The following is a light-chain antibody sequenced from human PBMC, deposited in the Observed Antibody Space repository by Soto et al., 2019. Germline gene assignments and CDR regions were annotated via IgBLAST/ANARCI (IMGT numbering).Light chain of an antibody. CDR2: VEGSGSY. Sequence: QSVLTQSSSASASLGSSVKLTCTLSSGHSSYIIAWHQQQPGKAPRYLMKVEGSGSYNRGSGAPDRFSGSSSGADRYLTISNLQSEDEADYYCETWNGNTVVFGGGTQLTVL. V-gene: IGLV4-60*03. CDR3: ETWNGNTVV. J-gene: IGLJ2*01. CDR1: SGHSSYI.